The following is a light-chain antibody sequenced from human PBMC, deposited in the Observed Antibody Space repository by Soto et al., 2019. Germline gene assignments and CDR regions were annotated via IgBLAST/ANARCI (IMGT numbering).Light chain of an antibody. Sequence: QSALTQPASVSGSPGQSITISCTATTSDVGGFDSVSWYQQHPGTAPRVIIYEVSNRPSGVSYRFSGSKSANTASLTISGLQADDDADYYCSSYTTSNTWLFGGGTKLTVL. J-gene: IGLJ3*02. CDR1: TSDVGGFDS. CDR2: EVS. V-gene: IGLV2-14*01. CDR3: SSYTTSNTWL.